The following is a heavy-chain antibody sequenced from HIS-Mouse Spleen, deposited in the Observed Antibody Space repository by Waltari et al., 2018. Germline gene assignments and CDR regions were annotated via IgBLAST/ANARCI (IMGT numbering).Heavy chain of an antibody. J-gene: IGHJ4*02. CDR1: GFTFSSYA. CDR3: ARVTGGGY. V-gene: IGHV3-30-3*01. CDR2: ISYDGGNK. Sequence: QVQLVESGGGVVQPGRSLRLSCAASGFTFSSYAMHWVRQAPGMGLVWVTVISYDGGNKYYAESVKGRFTISRDNSKNTLYLQMNSLRAEDTAVYYCARVTGGGYWGQGTLVTVSS. D-gene: IGHD3-10*01.